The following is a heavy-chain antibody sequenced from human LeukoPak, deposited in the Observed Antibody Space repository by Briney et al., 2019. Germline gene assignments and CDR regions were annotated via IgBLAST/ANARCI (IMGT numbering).Heavy chain of an antibody. CDR3: ARIRGYFDY. Sequence: PSETLSLTCTVSGGSISSYYWSWIRQPPGKGLEWIGYIYYSGSTNYNPSLKCRVTISVDTSKNQFSLKLSSVTAADTAVYYCARIRGYFDYWGQGTLVTVSS. J-gene: IGHJ4*02. CDR2: IYYSGST. D-gene: IGHD3-16*01. CDR1: GGSISSYY. V-gene: IGHV4-59*01.